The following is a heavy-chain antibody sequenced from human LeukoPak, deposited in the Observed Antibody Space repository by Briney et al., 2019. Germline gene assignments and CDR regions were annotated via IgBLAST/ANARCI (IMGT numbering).Heavy chain of an antibody. Sequence: GASVKVSCKASGYTFTSYGISWVRQAPGQGLEWMGWISAYNGNTNYAQKLQGRVTMTTDTSTSTAYMELRSLRSDDTAVYYCARGGDYYYSSGYFQTPGHYYYSMDVWGKGTTVTVSS. CDR1: GYTFTSYG. CDR3: ARGGDYYYSSGYFQTPGHYYYSMDV. V-gene: IGHV1-18*01. J-gene: IGHJ6*03. D-gene: IGHD3-22*01. CDR2: ISAYNGNT.